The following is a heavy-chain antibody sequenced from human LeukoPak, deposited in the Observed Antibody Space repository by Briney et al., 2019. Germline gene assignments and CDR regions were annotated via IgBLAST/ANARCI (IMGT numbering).Heavy chain of an antibody. CDR3: VSYSGSVDY. J-gene: IGHJ4*02. CDR2: ISSSSNSI. CDR1: GFTFSHYG. V-gene: IGHV3-48*01. D-gene: IGHD1-26*01. Sequence: PGGSLRLSCVVSGFTFSHYGMDWVRQAQGKGLEWVSCISSSSNSIYYADSVKGRFTISRDNAKNSLHLQMNSLRGDDTAVYYCVSYSGSVDYWGQGTLVTVSS.